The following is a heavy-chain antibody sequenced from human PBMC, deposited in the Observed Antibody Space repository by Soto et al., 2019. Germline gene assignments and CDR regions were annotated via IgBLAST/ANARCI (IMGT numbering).Heavy chain of an antibody. CDR1: GFTFSDYY. V-gene: IGHV3-11*01. D-gene: IGHD2-15*01. Sequence: GGSLRLSCAPSGFTFSDYYMTWIRQAPGKGLEWFSYISSSGSTIYYADSVKGRFTISRDNAKNSLYLQMNSLRAEDTAVYYCASPASQYCSGGSCSFFDIWGQGTMVTVSS. CDR2: ISSSGSTI. J-gene: IGHJ3*02. CDR3: ASPASQYCSGGSCSFFDI.